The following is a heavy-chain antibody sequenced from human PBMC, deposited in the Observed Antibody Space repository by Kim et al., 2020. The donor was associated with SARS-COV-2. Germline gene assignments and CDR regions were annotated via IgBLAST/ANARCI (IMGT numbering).Heavy chain of an antibody. Sequence: SETLSLTCTVSDGSISNYYLSWIRQPPGKGLEWIGYMYDTGSADYSPSFKSRVTISLEKSKNQFSLKVNSVTAADTAVYSCARTDGSGRFSSAMDVWGKG. CDR3: ARTDGSGRFSSAMDV. J-gene: IGHJ6*04. D-gene: IGHD3-10*01. CDR1: DGSISNYY. V-gene: IGHV4-59*12. CDR2: MYDTGSA.